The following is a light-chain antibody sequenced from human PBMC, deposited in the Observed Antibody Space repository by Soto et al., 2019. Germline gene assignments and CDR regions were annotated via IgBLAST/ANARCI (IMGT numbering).Light chain of an antibody. V-gene: IGKV1-39*01. CDR1: QSISSY. Sequence: DIQMTQSPSSLSASVGDRVTITCRASQSISSYLNWYQQKPGKAPKLLIYAASSLQSGVPSRFSGSASGTDFTLTISSLQPEDFATYYCQQSYSTPMYTFGQGTKLEIK. CDR2: AAS. CDR3: QQSYSTPMYT. J-gene: IGKJ2*01.